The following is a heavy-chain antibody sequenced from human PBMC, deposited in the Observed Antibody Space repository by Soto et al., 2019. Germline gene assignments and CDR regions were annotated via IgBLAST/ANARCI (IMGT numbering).Heavy chain of an antibody. CDR1: GGTFSTYA. Sequence: QVQLVQSGAEVKKPESSVKVSCKAPGGTFSTYAISWVRQAPGQGLEWMGGIIPMFGTATYAQRFQDRVTITADKSTNTVYMELGSLRSEDTAVYFCASGIQLWLRRINNGYSGWGQGTLVTVSS. J-gene: IGHJ4*02. V-gene: IGHV1-69*14. D-gene: IGHD5-18*01. CDR3: ASGIQLWLRRINNGYSG. CDR2: IIPMFGTA.